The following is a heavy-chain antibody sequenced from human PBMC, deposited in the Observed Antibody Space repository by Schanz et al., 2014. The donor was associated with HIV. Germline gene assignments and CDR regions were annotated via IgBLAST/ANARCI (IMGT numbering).Heavy chain of an antibody. D-gene: IGHD1-26*01. Sequence: VQLVESGGGVVQPGRSLRLSCEASGFTFSSYGMHWVRQAPGKGLEWVSTISGSGGRTYYADSVKGRFTISRDNSKNTVYLQMNSLRAEDTAIYYCAKNGITDYFDYWGQGSLVTVSS. V-gene: IGHV3-23*04. CDR2: ISGSGGRT. CDR3: AKNGITDYFDY. J-gene: IGHJ4*02. CDR1: GFTFSSYG.